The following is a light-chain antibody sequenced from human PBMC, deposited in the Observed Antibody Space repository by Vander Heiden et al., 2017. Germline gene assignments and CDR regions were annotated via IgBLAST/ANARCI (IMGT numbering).Light chain of an antibody. V-gene: IGLV1-40*01. CDR3: QSYDSSLSGANVV. Sequence: QSVLTQPPSVSGAPGQRVTISCTGSSSNIGAGYDVHWYQQLPGTAPNLLIYGNSNRPSGVPDRFSGSKSGTSASLAITGLQAEEEADYYCQSYDSSLSGANVVFGGGTKLTVL. J-gene: IGLJ2*01. CDR1: SSNIGAGYD. CDR2: GNS.